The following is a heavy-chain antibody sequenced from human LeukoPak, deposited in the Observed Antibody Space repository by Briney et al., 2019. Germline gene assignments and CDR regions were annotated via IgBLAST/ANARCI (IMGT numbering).Heavy chain of an antibody. CDR3: ARATMMPDY. CDR2: IYYSGST. Sequence: PSETLSLTCTVSGVSISSYYWSWIRQPPGKGLEWIGYIYYSGSTNYNPSLKSRVTISVDTSKNQFSLKLSSVTAADTAVYYCARATMMPDYWGQGTLVTVSS. D-gene: IGHD3-22*01. CDR1: GVSISSYY. J-gene: IGHJ4*02. V-gene: IGHV4-59*08.